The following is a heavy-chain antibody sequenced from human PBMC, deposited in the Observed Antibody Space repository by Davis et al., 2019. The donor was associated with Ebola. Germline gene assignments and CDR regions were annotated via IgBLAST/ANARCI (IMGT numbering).Heavy chain of an antibody. CDR2: IRSKANSYAT. CDR3: ARVRSGSYWRYFDY. D-gene: IGHD1-26*01. J-gene: IGHJ4*02. CDR1: GFTFSGSA. Sequence: GGSLRLFCAASGFTFSGSAMHWVRQASGKGLEWVGRIRSKANSYATAYAASVKGRFTISRDDSKNTAYLQMNSLRAEDTAVYYCARVRSGSYWRYFDYWGQGTLVTVSS. V-gene: IGHV3-73*01.